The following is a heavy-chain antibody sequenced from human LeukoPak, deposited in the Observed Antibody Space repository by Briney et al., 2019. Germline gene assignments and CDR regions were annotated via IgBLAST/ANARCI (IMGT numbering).Heavy chain of an antibody. CDR1: GFTFSSYW. CDR2: IKEDGSEK. Sequence: TGGSLRLSCAASGFTFSSYWMSWVRQAPGKGLEWVANIKEDGSEKYYVDSVKGRCTISRDNAKNSLYLQMNSLRAEDTAVYYCARNTLFGVVMRSGHLDSWGQGTLVTVSS. D-gene: IGHD3-3*01. CDR3: ARNTLFGVVMRSGHLDS. V-gene: IGHV3-7*01. J-gene: IGHJ4*02.